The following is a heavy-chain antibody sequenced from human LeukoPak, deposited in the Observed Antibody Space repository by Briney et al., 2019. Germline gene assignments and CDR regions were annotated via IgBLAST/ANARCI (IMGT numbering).Heavy chain of an antibody. CDR2: ISYDGSNK. CDR3: AKSPSAVVGATRGYFDY. J-gene: IGHJ4*02. Sequence: GRSLRLSCAASGFTFSSYGMHWVRQAPGKGLEWVAVISYDGSNKYYADSVKGRFTISRDNSKNTLYLQMNSLRAEDTAVYYCAKSPSAVVGATRGYFDYWGQGTLVTVSS. CDR1: GFTFSSYG. D-gene: IGHD1-26*01. V-gene: IGHV3-30*18.